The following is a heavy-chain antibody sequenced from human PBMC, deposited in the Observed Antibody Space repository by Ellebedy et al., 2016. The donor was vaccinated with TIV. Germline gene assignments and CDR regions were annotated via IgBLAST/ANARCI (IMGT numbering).Heavy chain of an antibody. CDR1: GGTFSSYA. Sequence: AASVKVSCKASGGTFSSYAISWVRQAPGQGLEWMGRIIPILGIANYAQKFQGRVTITADKSTSTAYMELRSLRSEDTAVYYCARAWIAVASYGMDVWGQGTTVTVSS. D-gene: IGHD6-19*01. CDR2: IIPILGIA. CDR3: ARAWIAVASYGMDV. J-gene: IGHJ6*02. V-gene: IGHV1-69*04.